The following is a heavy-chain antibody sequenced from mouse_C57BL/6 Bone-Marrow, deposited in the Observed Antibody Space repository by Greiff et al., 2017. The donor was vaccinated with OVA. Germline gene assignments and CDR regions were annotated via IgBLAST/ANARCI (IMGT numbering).Heavy chain of an antibody. Sequence: VQLQQPGAELVMPGASVKLSCKASGYTFTSYWMHWVKQRPGQGLEWIGEIDPSDSYTNYNQKFKGKSTLTVDKSSSTAYMQLSSLTSEDSAVYYCARTGTKGYFDYWGQGTTLTVSS. D-gene: IGHD4-1*01. V-gene: IGHV1-69*01. J-gene: IGHJ2*01. CDR2: IDPSDSYT. CDR3: ARTGTKGYFDY. CDR1: GYTFTSYW.